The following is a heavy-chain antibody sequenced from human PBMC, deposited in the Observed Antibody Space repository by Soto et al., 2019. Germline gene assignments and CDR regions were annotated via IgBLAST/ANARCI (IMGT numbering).Heavy chain of an antibody. J-gene: IGHJ5*02. CDR3: ARSTSYYDYVWGSYRYKSDDHNWFDP. V-gene: IGHV3-74*01. Sequence: GGSLRLSCAASGFTFSSYWMHWVRQAPGKGLVWVSRINSDGSSTSYADSVKGRFTISRDNAKNTLYLQMNSLRAEDTAVYYCARSTSYYDYVWGSYRYKSDDHNWFDPWGQGTLVTVSS. D-gene: IGHD3-16*02. CDR1: GFTFSSYW. CDR2: INSDGSST.